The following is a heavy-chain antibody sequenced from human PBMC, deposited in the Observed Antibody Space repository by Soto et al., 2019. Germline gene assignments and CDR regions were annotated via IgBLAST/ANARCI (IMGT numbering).Heavy chain of an antibody. CDR3: AKASDYDDILTGLH. V-gene: IGHV3-23*01. Sequence: EVQLLESGGGLVQPGGSLRISCAASGFTFSSYAMSWVRQAPGKGLECLSTISGSGGSAYYADSVKGRFTITRDNSKNTLHLQMNSLRAEDTAVYYCAKASDYDDILTGLHWRQGPLVTVSA. D-gene: IGHD3-9*01. J-gene: IGHJ4*02. CDR1: GFTFSSYA. CDR2: ISGSGGSA.